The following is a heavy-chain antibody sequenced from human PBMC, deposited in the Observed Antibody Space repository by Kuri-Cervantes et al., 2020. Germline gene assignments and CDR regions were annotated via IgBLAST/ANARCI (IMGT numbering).Heavy chain of an antibody. CDR2: IDWDDDK. CDR3: ARIRRSDSAIWFDP. V-gene: IGHV2-70*04. Sequence: SGPTLVKPTQTLTLTCTFSGFSLSTGGMRVSWIRQPPGKALEWLARIDWDDDKFYSTSLKTRLSISKDTSKNQVVLTMTNMDPVDTGTYYCARIRRSDSAIWFDPWGQGTLVTVSS. D-gene: IGHD3-10*01. CDR1: GFSLSTGGMR. J-gene: IGHJ5*02.